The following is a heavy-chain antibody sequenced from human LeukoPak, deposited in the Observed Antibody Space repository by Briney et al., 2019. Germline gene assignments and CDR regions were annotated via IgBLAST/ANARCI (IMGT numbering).Heavy chain of an antibody. CDR1: GFTFSSYG. D-gene: IGHD3-22*01. J-gene: IGHJ1*01. Sequence: HPGRSLRLSCAASGFTFSSYGMHWVRQAPGKGLEWVAVISYDGSNKYYADSVKGRFTISRDNSENTLYLQMNSLRAEDTAVYYCARDYYDSGGYSPSKNGGRGPLVTVS. V-gene: IGHV3-30*03. CDR2: ISYDGSNK. CDR3: ARDYYDSGGYSPSKN.